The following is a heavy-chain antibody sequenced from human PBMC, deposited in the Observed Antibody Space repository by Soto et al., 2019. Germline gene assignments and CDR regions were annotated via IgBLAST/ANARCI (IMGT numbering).Heavy chain of an antibody. D-gene: IGHD6-6*01. J-gene: IGHJ6*02. CDR1: GFTFSSYW. CDR2: IKQDGSEK. V-gene: IGHV3-7*03. CDR3: ARDDPSYSSSSYYYYYYGMDV. Sequence: PGGSLRLSCAASGFTFSSYWMSWVRQAPGKGLEWVANIKQDGSEKYYVDSVKGRFTISRDNAKNSLYLQMNSLRAEDTAVYYCARDDPSYSSSSYYYYYYGMDVWGQGTTV.